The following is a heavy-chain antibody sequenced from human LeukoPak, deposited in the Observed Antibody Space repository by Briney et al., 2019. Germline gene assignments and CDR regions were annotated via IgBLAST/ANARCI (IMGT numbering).Heavy chain of an antibody. Sequence: ASVKVSCRASGYTFTGYYMHWVRQAPGQGLEWMGWINPNSGGTNYAQKLQGRVTMTTDTSTSTAYMELRSLRSDDTAVYYCARDCSGGSCYLYWGQGTLVTVSS. D-gene: IGHD2-15*01. CDR3: ARDCSGGSCYLY. CDR2: INPNSGGT. CDR1: GYTFTGYY. V-gene: IGHV1-2*02. J-gene: IGHJ4*02.